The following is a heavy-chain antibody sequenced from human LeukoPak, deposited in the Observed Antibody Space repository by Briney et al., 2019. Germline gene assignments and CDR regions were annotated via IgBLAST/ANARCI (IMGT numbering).Heavy chain of an antibody. CDR1: GGSFSGYY. Sequence: SETLSLTCAVYGGSFSGYYWSWIRQPPGKGLEGIGEINHSGSTNYNPSLKSRVTISVDTSKNQFSLKLSSVTAADTAVYYCARIRIAAAGFDYWGQGTLVTVSS. CDR2: INHSGST. J-gene: IGHJ4*02. CDR3: ARIRIAAAGFDY. D-gene: IGHD6-6*01. V-gene: IGHV4-34*01.